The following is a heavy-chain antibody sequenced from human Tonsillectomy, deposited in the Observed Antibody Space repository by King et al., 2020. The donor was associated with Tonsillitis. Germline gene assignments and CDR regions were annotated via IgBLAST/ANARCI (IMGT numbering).Heavy chain of an antibody. D-gene: IGHD5-24*01. CDR1: GFTFSSYG. Sequence: VQLVESGGGVVQPGRSLRLSCAASGFTFSSYGMHWVRQAPGKGLEWVAVISYDGSNKYYADSVKGRFTISRDNSKNTLYLQMNSLSAEDTAVYYCAKDTGRDSYNPYYYYYGMDVWGQGTTVTVSS. CDR2: ISYDGSNK. J-gene: IGHJ6*02. CDR3: AKDTGRDSYNPYYYYYGMDV. V-gene: IGHV3-30*18.